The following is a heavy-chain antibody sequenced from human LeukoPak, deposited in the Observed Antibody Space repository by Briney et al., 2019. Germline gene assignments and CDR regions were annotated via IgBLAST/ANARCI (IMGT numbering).Heavy chain of an antibody. D-gene: IGHD3-10*01. CDR2: IYYSGST. V-gene: IGHV4-39*01. J-gene: IGHJ4*02. CDR3: ARGLTMVRGVPSPFDY. Sequence: PSETLSLTCTVSGGSLSSSSYYWGWIRQPPGRGLEWIGSIYYSGSTYYNPSLKSRVTISVDTSKNQFSLKLSSVTAADTAVYYCARGLTMVRGVPSPFDYWGQGTLVTVSS. CDR1: GGSLSSSSYY.